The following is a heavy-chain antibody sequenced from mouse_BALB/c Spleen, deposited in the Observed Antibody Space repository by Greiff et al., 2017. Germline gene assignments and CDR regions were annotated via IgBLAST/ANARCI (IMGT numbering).Heavy chain of an antibody. D-gene: IGHD1-1*01. V-gene: IGHV5-15*02. Sequence: EVQLVESGGGLVQPGGSRKLSCAASGFTFSDYGMAWVRQAPGEGPEWVAFISNLAYSIYYADTVTGRFTISRENAKNTLYLEMSSLRSEDTAMYYCARRGSSLYYFDYWGQGTTLTVSS. CDR2: ISNLAYSI. J-gene: IGHJ2*01. CDR1: GFTFSDYG. CDR3: ARRGSSLYYFDY.